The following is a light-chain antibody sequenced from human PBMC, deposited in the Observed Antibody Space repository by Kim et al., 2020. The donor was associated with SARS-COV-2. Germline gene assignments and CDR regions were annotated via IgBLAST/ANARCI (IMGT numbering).Light chain of an antibody. CDR1: QSVSSH. V-gene: IGKV3-15*01. CDR3: QQYNNWWT. CDR2: SAS. Sequence: SVSARERATLSCRASQSVSSHFAWYQQKPGQSPRLLIYSASTRATGIPAKFSGSWSGTKFTLNISSLQSEDFAVYYCQQYNNWWTFGQGTKVDIK. J-gene: IGKJ1*01.